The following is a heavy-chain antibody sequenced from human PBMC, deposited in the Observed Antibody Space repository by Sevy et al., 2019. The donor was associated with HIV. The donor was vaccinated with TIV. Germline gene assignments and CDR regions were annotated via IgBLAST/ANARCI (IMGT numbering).Heavy chain of an antibody. D-gene: IGHD3-3*01. J-gene: IGHJ4*02. CDR1: GFTFSSYA. V-gene: IGHV3-30*04. CDR3: ARVYDFWSGYYTDLDY. CDR2: ISYDGSNK. Sequence: GSLRLSCSASGFTFSSYAMHWVRQAPGKGLEWVAVISYDGSNKYYADSVKGRFTISRDNSKNTLYLQMNSLRAEDTAVYYCARVYDFWSGYYTDLDYWGQGTLVTVSS.